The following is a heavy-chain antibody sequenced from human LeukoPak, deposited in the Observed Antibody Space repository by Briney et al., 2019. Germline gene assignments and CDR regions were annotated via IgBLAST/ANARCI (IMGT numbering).Heavy chain of an antibody. D-gene: IGHD3-16*02. Sequence: SETLSLTCTVAGGSISGYYWSWIRQHPGKGLEWIGYIYYSGTTYYNPSLKSRVTISLDTSKNQFSLSLSSVTAADTAVYYCARVGSRIMSSFGGVIVPQNFDYWGQRTLVTVSS. J-gene: IGHJ4*02. V-gene: IGHV4-31*03. CDR1: GGSISGYY. CDR2: IYYSGTT. CDR3: ARVGSRIMSSFGGVIVPQNFDY.